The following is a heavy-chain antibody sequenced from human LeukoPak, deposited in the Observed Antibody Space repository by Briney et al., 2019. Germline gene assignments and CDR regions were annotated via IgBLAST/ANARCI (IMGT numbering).Heavy chain of an antibody. CDR2: INPNSGGT. J-gene: IGHJ6*02. CDR1: GYTFTGYY. Sequence: ASVKVSCKASGYTFTGYYMHWVRQAPGQGLEWMGRINPNSGGTNYAQKSQGRVTMTWDTSISTAYMELSRLRSDDTAVYYCAREQGNRITGTTGSDMDVWGQGTTVTVSS. V-gene: IGHV1-2*06. D-gene: IGHD1-7*01. CDR3: AREQGNRITGTTGSDMDV.